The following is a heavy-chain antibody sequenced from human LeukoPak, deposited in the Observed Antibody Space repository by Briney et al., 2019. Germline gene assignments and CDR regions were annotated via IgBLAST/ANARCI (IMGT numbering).Heavy chain of an antibody. V-gene: IGHV3-30*03. Sequence: GGSLRLSCAASGFTLNNYGMHWVRQATGKGLEWVAVISYDGSNKYYADSVKGRFTISRDNSKNTLYLQMNSLRAEDTAVYYCARGRRNAFDIWGQGTMVTVSS. D-gene: IGHD2-15*01. CDR2: ISYDGSNK. J-gene: IGHJ3*02. CDR3: ARGRRNAFDI. CDR1: GFTLNNYG.